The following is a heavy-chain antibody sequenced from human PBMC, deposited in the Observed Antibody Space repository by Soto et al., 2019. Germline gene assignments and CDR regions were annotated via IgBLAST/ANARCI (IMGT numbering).Heavy chain of an antibody. CDR1: GGYIISGNW. J-gene: IGHJ4*02. D-gene: IGHD5-18*01. V-gene: IGHV4-4*02. Sequence: SETLSVTCAVAGGYIISGNWWSWVRQSPRKGLEWIGEISHSGNTNHNPSLKSRVTISIDKSKNQFSLKLTSVTAADTAVYYCASHRGNTYGPYDYWGQGTLVTVS. CDR3: ASHRGNTYGPYDY. CDR2: ISHSGNT.